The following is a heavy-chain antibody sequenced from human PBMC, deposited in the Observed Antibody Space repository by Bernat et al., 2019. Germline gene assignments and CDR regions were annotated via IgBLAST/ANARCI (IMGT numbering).Heavy chain of an antibody. D-gene: IGHD4-23*01. CDR2: ISGDGSRT. J-gene: IGHJ4*02. CDR1: GFTFSTYW. CDR3: ARDPDYGGYSYFES. Sequence: ELQLVESGGGLVQPGGSLRLSCAASGFTFSTYWMHWVRQVSGKGLEWVSRISGDGSRTTYADSVKGRFTISRDNAKNTLSLQMNSLRAEDTAVYYCARDPDYGGYSYFESWGQGNLVSV. V-gene: IGHV3-74*01.